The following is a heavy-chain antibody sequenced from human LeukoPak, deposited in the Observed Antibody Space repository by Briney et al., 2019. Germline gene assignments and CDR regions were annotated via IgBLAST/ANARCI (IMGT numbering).Heavy chain of an antibody. J-gene: IGHJ2*01. D-gene: IGHD4-11*01. Sequence: SETLSLTCTVSDGSISSHYWSWIRQPPGKGLEWIGYIYYSGSTNYNPSLKSRVTISVDTSKNQFSLKLSSVTAADTAVYYCAGRTFDYSFEYWYFDLWGRGTLVTVSS. CDR2: IYYSGST. CDR3: AGRTFDYSFEYWYFDL. V-gene: IGHV4-59*11. CDR1: DGSISSHY.